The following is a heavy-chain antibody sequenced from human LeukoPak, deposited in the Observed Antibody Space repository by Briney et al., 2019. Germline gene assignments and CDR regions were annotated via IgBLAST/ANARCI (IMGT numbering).Heavy chain of an antibody. CDR3: ARGRDTAMVVYYYYYGMDV. V-gene: IGHV4-4*02. Sequence: SETLSLTCAVSGGSISSTNLWSWVRQPPGKGLEWIGEINHSGSTNYNPSLKSRVTISVDTSKNQFSLKLSSVTAADTAVYYCARGRDTAMVVYYYYYGMDVWGQGTTVTVSS. D-gene: IGHD5-18*01. J-gene: IGHJ6*02. CDR1: GGSISSTNL. CDR2: INHSGST.